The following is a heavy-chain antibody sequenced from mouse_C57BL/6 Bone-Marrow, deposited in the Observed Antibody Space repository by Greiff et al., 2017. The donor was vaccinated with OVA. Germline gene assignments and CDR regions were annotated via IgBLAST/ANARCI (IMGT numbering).Heavy chain of an antibody. D-gene: IGHD4-1*01. CDR2: IDPSDSET. V-gene: IGHV1-52*01. Sequence: QVQLQQSGAELVRPGSSVKLSCKASGYTFTSYWMHWVKQRPIQGLEWIGNIDPSDSETHYNQKFKDKATLTVDKSSSTAYMQLSSLTSEDSAVYYCARSREANWEFYFDYWGQGTTLTVSS. CDR3: ARSREANWEFYFDY. CDR1: GYTFTSYW. J-gene: IGHJ2*01.